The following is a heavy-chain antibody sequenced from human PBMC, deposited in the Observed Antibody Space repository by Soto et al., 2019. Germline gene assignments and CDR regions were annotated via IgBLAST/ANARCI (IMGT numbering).Heavy chain of an antibody. CDR1: GGSISSYY. CDR3: ARGSLYNLDSSGTELWFDP. CDR2: IYYSGST. Sequence: SLTCTVSGGSISSYYWSWIRPPPGKGLEWIGYIYYSGSTNYNPSLKSRVTISVDTSKNQFSLKLSSVTAADTAVYYCARGSLYNLDSSGTELWFDPWGQGALVTVSS. D-gene: IGHD6-19*01. V-gene: IGHV4-59*01. J-gene: IGHJ5*02.